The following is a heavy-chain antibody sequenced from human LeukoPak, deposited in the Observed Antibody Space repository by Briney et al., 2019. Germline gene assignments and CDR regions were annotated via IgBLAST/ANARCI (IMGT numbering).Heavy chain of an antibody. J-gene: IGHJ4*02. CDR3: ARTCSSTSCYTDYFDY. CDR2: INPNSGGT. CDR1: GYTFTGYY. V-gene: IGHV1-2*02. D-gene: IGHD2-2*02. Sequence: ASVKVSCKASGYTFTGYYMHWVRQAPGQGLEWMGWINPNSGGTNYAQKFQGRVTMTRDTSIGTAYMELSRLRSDDTAVYYCARTCSSTSCYTDYFDYWGQGTLVTVSS.